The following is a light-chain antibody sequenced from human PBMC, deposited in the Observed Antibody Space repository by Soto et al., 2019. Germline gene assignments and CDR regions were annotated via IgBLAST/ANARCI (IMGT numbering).Light chain of an antibody. Sequence: DIQMTQSPSSLSASVGDRVTITCRASQSISSYLNWYQQKPGKAPKLLIYAASSLQSRVPSRFSGSGSGTAITLTISSLQPEDFATYYGQQSYSTPCTFGQGTKLEIK. CDR2: AAS. V-gene: IGKV1-39*01. J-gene: IGKJ2*02. CDR3: QQSYSTPCT. CDR1: QSISSY.